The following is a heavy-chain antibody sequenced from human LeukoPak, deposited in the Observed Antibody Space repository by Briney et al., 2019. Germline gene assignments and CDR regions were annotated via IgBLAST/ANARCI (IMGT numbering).Heavy chain of an antibody. Sequence: PSETLSLTCTVSGGSISSYYWSWIRQPPGKGLEWIGYIYYSGSTNYNPSLKSRVTISVDTSKNQFSLRLSSVTAADTAVYYCARHYYGSGTYPSDQWGQGTLVTVSS. CDR2: IYYSGST. V-gene: IGHV4-59*08. CDR1: GGSISSYY. CDR3: ARHYYGSGTYPSDQ. J-gene: IGHJ4*02. D-gene: IGHD3-10*01.